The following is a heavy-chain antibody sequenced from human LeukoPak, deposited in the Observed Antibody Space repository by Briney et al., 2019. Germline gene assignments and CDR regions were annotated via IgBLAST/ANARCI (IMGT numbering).Heavy chain of an antibody. J-gene: IGHJ5*02. CDR2: IYYSGST. D-gene: IGHD3-10*01. CDR1: GGSISSGDYY. V-gene: IGHV4-30-4*01. CDR3: ARVDQLGRGFGEPP. Sequence: SETLSLTCTVSGGSISSGDYYWSWIRQPPGKGLEWIGYIYYSGSTYYNPSLKSRVTISVDTSKNQFSLKLSSVTAADTAVYYCARVDQLGRGFGEPPWSQGTLVTVSS.